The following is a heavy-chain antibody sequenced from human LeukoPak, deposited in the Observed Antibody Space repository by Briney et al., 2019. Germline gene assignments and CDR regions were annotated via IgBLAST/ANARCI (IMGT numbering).Heavy chain of an antibody. Sequence: SETLSLTCTVSGGSISSYYWSWIRQPPGKGLEWIGYIYYSGSTNCNPSLKSRVTISVDTSKNQFSLKLSSVTAADTAVYYCARISIVGASYYYYGMDVWGQGTTVTVSS. J-gene: IGHJ6*02. D-gene: IGHD1-26*01. V-gene: IGHV4-59*01. CDR3: ARISIVGASYYYYGMDV. CDR1: GGSISSYY. CDR2: IYYSGST.